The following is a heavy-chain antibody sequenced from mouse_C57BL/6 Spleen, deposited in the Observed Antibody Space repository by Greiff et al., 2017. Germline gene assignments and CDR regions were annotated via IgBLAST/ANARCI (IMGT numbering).Heavy chain of an antibody. D-gene: IGHD1-1*02. CDR1: GYSITSGYY. Sequence: EVKLMESGPGLVKPSQSLSLTCSVTGYSITSGYYWNWIRQFPGNKLEWMGYISYDGSNNYNPSLKNRISITRDTSKNQFFLKLNSVTTEDTATYYCARDRVGSHYFDYWGQGTTLTVSS. CDR2: ISYDGSN. V-gene: IGHV3-6*01. J-gene: IGHJ2*01. CDR3: ARDRVGSHYFDY.